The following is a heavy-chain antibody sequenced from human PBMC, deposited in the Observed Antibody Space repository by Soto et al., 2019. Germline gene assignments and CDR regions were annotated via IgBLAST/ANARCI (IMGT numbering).Heavy chain of an antibody. J-gene: IGHJ4*02. V-gene: IGHV1-3*01. CDR2: INAGNGNT. Sequence: APVKVSRQASGYTLRNHAIHLVRPAPRQRLEGMGWINAGNGNTKYSQKFQGRVAITRDTSASTAYMELSSLRSEDTAVYYCARDGARITVFGVVYYFDYWGQGTLVTV. CDR1: GYTLRNHA. CDR3: ARDGARITVFGVVYYFDY. D-gene: IGHD3-3*01.